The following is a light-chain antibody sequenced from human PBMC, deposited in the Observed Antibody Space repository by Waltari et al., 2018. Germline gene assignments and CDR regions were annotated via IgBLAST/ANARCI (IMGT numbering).Light chain of an antibody. CDR3: CSYAAASHWV. Sequence: QSALTQPRSVSGSPGQSVTISRTGISSDVGRYDYVSWYQQHPGKAPKLVIYNVSKRPSGVPDRVSGSKSGNTASLTISGLQAEDEGDYYCCSYAAASHWVFGGGTKLTVL. CDR1: SSDVGRYDY. J-gene: IGLJ3*02. V-gene: IGLV2-11*01. CDR2: NVS.